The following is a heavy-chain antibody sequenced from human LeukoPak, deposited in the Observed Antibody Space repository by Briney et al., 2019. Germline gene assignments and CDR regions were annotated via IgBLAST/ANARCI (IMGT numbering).Heavy chain of an antibody. Sequence: ASVKVSCKASGYTFTSYYMHWVRQAPGQGLEWMGIINPSGGSASYAQKLQGRVTMTRDMSTSTVYMELSSLRSDDTAVYYCARVAGSSSWPYHFDYWGQGTLVTVSS. V-gene: IGHV1-46*01. D-gene: IGHD6-13*01. J-gene: IGHJ4*02. CDR3: ARVAGSSSWPYHFDY. CDR1: GYTFTSYY. CDR2: INPSGGSA.